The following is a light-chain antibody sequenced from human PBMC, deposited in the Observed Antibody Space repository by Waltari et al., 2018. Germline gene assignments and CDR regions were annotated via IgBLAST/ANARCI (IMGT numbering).Light chain of an antibody. CDR3: ATWDDSLNGHV. V-gene: IGLV1-44*01. CDR1: RSNIGSNL. Sequence: QSVLTQTLPVSGTPGQGVIMICSGCRSNIGSNLVNWYQQLPGTAPKLVISRNNQMSSDVPDRFSASKTGTTASLVISGLRSEDEADYYCATWDDSLNGHVFGSGTKVTVL. CDR2: RNN. J-gene: IGLJ1*01.